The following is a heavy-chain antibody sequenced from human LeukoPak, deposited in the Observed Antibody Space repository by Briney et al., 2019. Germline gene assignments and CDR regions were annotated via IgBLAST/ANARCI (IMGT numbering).Heavy chain of an antibody. CDR1: GFPFSTYA. V-gene: IGHV3-30*18. CDR2: ISYDGSNK. Sequence: GGSLRLSCSASGFPFSTYAMHWVRQAPGKGLEWVAVISYDGSNKYYADSVKGRFTISRDNSKNTLYLQMNTLRAEDTAVYYCAKDVSWNWFDPWGQGTLVTVSS. J-gene: IGHJ5*02. CDR3: AKDVSWNWFDP.